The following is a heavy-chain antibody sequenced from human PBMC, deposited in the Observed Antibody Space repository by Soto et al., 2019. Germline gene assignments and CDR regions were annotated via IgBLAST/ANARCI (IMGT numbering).Heavy chain of an antibody. CDR2: INPSGGST. V-gene: IGHV1-46*03. Sequence: QVQLVQSGAEVKKPGASVKVSCKASGYTFTSYYMHWVRQAPGQGLEWMGIINPSGGSTSYAQKFQGRVTMTRATSTSTVYMELSSLRFEDTAVYYCARVGFLTMVRGPFDYWGQGTLVTVSS. CDR3: ARVGFLTMVRGPFDY. CDR1: GYTFTSYY. J-gene: IGHJ4*02. D-gene: IGHD3-10*01.